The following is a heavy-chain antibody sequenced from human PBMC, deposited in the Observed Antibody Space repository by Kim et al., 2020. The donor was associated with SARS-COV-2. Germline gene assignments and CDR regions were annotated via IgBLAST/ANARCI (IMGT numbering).Heavy chain of an antibody. V-gene: IGHV4-34*01. CDR2: INDSGGT. J-gene: IGHJ2*01. CDR1: GGSLTDYY. D-gene: IGHD3-9*01. Sequence: SETLSLTCAVSGGSLTDYYWSWIRQAPGKGLEWIGQINDSGGTDYSASLKSRVTISADTSKNQFSLKLTSVTAADTAVYYCARGGHKDLLTGIHWYFDLWGRGTLAAVSS. CDR3: ARGGHKDLLTGIHWYFDL.